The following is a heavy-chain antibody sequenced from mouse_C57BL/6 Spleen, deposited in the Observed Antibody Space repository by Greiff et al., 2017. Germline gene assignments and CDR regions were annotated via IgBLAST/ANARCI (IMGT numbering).Heavy chain of an antibody. D-gene: IGHD1-1*01. CDR2: ISSGGSYT. CDR3: ARQGTTVVAPFDY. V-gene: IGHV5-6*02. J-gene: IGHJ2*01. Sequence: EVMLVESGGDLVKPGGSLKLSCAASGFTFSSYGMSWVRPTPDKRLEWVATISSGGSYTYYPDSVKGRFTISRDNAKNTLYLQMSSLKSEDTAMYYCARQGTTVVAPFDYWGQGTTLTVSS. CDR1: GFTFSSYG.